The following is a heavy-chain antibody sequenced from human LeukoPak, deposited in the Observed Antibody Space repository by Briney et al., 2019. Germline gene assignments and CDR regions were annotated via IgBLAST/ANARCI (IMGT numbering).Heavy chain of an antibody. Sequence: GESLKISCKGSGYSFTNYWIGWVRHVPGKGLEWMGIIYPADSETKYSPSFQGQVTISADKSISTAYLQWKSLKASDTAMYYCARHAGACNDGICYPDYWGQGTLVTFSS. CDR1: GYSFTNYW. V-gene: IGHV5-51*01. J-gene: IGHJ4*02. CDR3: ARHAGACNDGICYPDY. CDR2: IYPADSET. D-gene: IGHD2-15*01.